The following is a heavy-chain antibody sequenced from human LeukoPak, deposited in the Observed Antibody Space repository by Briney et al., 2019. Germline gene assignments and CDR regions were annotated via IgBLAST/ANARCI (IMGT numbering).Heavy chain of an antibody. Sequence: SVKVTCKASGGTFSSYAISWVRQAPGQGLEWMGGIIPIFGTANYAQKFQGRVTITADESTSTAYMELSSLRSEDTAVYYCASSPYYDILTAVKTYYYYYMDVWGKGTTVTVSS. CDR2: IIPIFGTA. D-gene: IGHD3-9*01. CDR3: ASSPYYDILTAVKTYYYYYMDV. V-gene: IGHV1-69*01. CDR1: GGTFSSYA. J-gene: IGHJ6*03.